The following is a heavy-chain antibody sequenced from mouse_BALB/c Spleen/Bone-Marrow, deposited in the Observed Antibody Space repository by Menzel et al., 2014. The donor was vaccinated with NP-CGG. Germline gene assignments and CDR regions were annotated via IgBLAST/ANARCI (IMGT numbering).Heavy chain of an antibody. V-gene: IGHV1-77*01. CDR1: GYTFTDYY. Sequence: QVQLQPSGAELARPGASVKLSCKASGYTFTDYYINWVKQRTGQGLEWIGEIYPGSGNTYYNEKFKGKATLTADKSSSTAYMQLSSLTSEDSAVYFCARSRGYAWFAFWGQGTLVTVSA. J-gene: IGHJ3*01. CDR2: IYPGSGNT. D-gene: IGHD2-2*01. CDR3: ARSRGYAWFAF.